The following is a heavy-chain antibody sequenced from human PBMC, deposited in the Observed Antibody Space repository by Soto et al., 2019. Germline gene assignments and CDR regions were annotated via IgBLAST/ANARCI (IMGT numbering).Heavy chain of an antibody. Sequence: QVQLQESGPGLVKPSQTLSLTCTVSGGSISSGGYYWSWIRQHPGKCLEWIGYIYYSGSTYYNPSLKSRVTISVDTSKNQFSLKLSSVTAADTAVYYCARKTTVTTSFDYWGQGTLVTVSS. CDR1: GGSISSGGYY. CDR2: IYYSGST. CDR3: ARKTTVTTSFDY. V-gene: IGHV4-31*03. J-gene: IGHJ4*02. D-gene: IGHD4-17*01.